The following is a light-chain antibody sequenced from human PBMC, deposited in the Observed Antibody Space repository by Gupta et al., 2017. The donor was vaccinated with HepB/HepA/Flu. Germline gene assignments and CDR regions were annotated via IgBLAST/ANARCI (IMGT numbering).Light chain of an antibody. CDR1: SSDVGAYDF. V-gene: IGLV2-11*01. J-gene: IGLJ1*01. CDR3: CSYAGTYTFYV. CDR2: DVN. Sequence: AVLTHRRLASGSPGQSDAIFCTAPSSDVGAYDFVSWYQQHPGKAPKLMIHDVNKRPSGVPDRFSGSKSGNTASLTISGLQAEDEADYYCCSYAGTYTFYVFGTGTKVTVL.